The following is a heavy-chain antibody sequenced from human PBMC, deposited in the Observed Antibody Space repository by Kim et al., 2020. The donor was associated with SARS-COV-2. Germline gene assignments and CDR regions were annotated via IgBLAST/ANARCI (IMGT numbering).Heavy chain of an antibody. CDR3: ARVGFGFYGMDV. D-gene: IGHD3-10*01. CDR2: IYYSGST. Sequence: PSETLSLTCTVSGGSISSGDYYWSWIRQPPGKGLEWIGYIYYSGSTYYNPSLKSRVTISVDTSKNQFSLKLSSVTAADTAVYYCARVGFGFYGMDVWGQGTTVTVSS. V-gene: IGHV4-30-4*01. CDR1: GGSISSGDYY. J-gene: IGHJ6*02.